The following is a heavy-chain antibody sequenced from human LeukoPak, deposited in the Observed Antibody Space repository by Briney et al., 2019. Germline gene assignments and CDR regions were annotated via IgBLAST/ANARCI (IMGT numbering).Heavy chain of an antibody. J-gene: IGHJ4*02. D-gene: IGHD3-22*01. CDR2: ISGSGGST. CDR1: GFTFSSYA. Sequence: PGGSLRLSCAASGFTFSSYAMSWVRQAPGKGLEWVSAISGSGGSTYYADSVKGRFTVSGDNSKNTLYLQMNSLRAEDTAVYYCAKGLYYYDSSGFFDYWGQGTLVTVSS. V-gene: IGHV3-23*01. CDR3: AKGLYYYDSSGFFDY.